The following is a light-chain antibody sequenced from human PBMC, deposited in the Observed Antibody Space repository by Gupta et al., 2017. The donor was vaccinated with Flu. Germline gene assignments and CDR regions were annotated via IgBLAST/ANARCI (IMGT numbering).Light chain of an antibody. CDR2: AAS. J-gene: IGKJ2*01. V-gene: IGKV1-39*01. CDR1: QSIRSY. Sequence: DMQITQSPSSLSASLGARVTITCRASQSIRSYLNWYQQKQEKAPTPLIYAASSLQSGVPSKFSGSGTGTESALTIISLQAEDFATDDCQQSYSTPPMYTFGQGTKLEIK. CDR3: QQSYSTPPMYT.